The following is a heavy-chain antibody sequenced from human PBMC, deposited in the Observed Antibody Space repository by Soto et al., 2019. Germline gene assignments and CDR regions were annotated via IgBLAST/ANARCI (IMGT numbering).Heavy chain of an antibody. CDR2: IYYTGST. J-gene: IGHJ4*02. CDR1: GDSIGTRY. D-gene: IGHD4-17*01. V-gene: IGHV4-59*08. CDR3: ARLNKAYGTDY. Sequence: PSETLSLTCTISGDSIGTRYWSWIRQPPGKGLEWIGYIYYTGSTKYNPSLQSRVTMSVDTSKNQFSLRLSSVTAADTAVYYCARLNKAYGTDYWGQGTLVNVSS.